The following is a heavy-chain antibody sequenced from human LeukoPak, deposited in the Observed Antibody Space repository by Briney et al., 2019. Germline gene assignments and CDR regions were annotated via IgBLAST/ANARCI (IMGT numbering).Heavy chain of an antibody. D-gene: IGHD3-22*01. CDR1: GGSISSYY. CDR3: ARYYDSRSGFDY. Sequence: SETLSLTCTVSGGSISSYYWSWIRQPPGKGLEWIGYIYYSGMTNYNPSLKSRVTISVDTSKNQFSLKLSSVTAADTAVYYCARYYDSRSGFDYWGQGTLVTVSS. CDR2: IYYSGMT. J-gene: IGHJ4*02. V-gene: IGHV4-59*08.